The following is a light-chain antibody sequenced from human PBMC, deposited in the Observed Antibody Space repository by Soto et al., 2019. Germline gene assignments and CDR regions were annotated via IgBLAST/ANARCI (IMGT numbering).Light chain of an antibody. CDR2: DAS. Sequence: EIVLTQSPGTLSLSPGERATLSCRASQSVSSSYLAWYQQKPGQAPRLLIYDASNRATGIPARFSGSGSGTDFTLTISRLEPEDFAVYFCGQFVSAPPRTFGQGTKVDIK. J-gene: IGKJ1*01. V-gene: IGKV3-20*01. CDR1: QSVSSSY. CDR3: GQFVSAPPRT.